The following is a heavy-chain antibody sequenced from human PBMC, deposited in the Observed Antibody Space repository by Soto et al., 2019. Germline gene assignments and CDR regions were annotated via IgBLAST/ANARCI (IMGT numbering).Heavy chain of an antibody. CDR2: INAGNGNT. CDR1: GYTFSGYA. D-gene: IGHD6-19*01. J-gene: IGHJ4*02. Sequence: QVQLVQSGAEEKKPGASVKVSCKASGYTFSGYAMPSVRQAPGQRLEWMGWINAGNGNTKYSQKFQGRVTITRDTSASTAYMELLSLKSEDTSVYYWARAVAVAADFDYWGQGTLVTVSS. V-gene: IGHV1-3*05. CDR3: ARAVAVAADFDY.